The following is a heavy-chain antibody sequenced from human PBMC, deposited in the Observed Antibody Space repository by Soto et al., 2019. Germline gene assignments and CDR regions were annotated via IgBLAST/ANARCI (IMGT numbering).Heavy chain of an antibody. CDR3: ARGGGLASWYFEL. V-gene: IGHV1-69*12. D-gene: IGHD6-19*01. J-gene: IGHJ2*01. CDR1: GGTFSSYA. CDR2: IIPIFGTA. Sequence: QVQLVQSGAEVKKPGSSVKVSCKASGGTFSSYAISWVRQAPGQGLEWMGGIIPIFGTANYAQKFQGRVTMTADESSRTAYVELGSLRSGGTAVYYCARGGGLASWYFELWGRGTLVTVSS.